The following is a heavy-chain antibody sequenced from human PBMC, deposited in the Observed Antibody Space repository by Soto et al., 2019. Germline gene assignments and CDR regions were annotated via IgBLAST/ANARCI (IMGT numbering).Heavy chain of an antibody. J-gene: IGHJ4*02. CDR1: GGTFSSYA. CDR3: AREGIAVAGTGLLDY. D-gene: IGHD6-19*01. CDR2: IIPIFGTA. V-gene: IGHV1-69*13. Sequence: SVKVSCKASGGTFSSYAISWVRQAPGQGLEWMGGIIPIFGTANYAQKFQGRVTITADESTSTAYMELSSLRSEDTAVYYCAREGIAVAGTGLLDYWGQGTLVTVSS.